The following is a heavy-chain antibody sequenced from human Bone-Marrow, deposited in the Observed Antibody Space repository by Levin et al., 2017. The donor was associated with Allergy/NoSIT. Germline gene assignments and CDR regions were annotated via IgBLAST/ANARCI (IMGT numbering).Heavy chain of an antibody. CDR2: IIPNGGDT. CDR1: GYTLSAYY. CDR3: ARDANIAAAGYLWDY. V-gene: IGHV1-2*06. J-gene: IGHJ4*02. D-gene: IGHD6-25*01. Sequence: ASVKVSCKASGYTLSAYYVHWVRQAPGQGLEWVGRIIPNGGDTDYAQKFQGRVTMTTDTSINTAYMELNSLRSDDTAVYYCARDANIAAAGYLWDYWGQGTLVTVSS.